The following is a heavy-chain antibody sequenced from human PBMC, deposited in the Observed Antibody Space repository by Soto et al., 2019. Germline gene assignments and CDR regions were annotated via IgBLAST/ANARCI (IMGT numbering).Heavy chain of an antibody. CDR2: ISGYNGNT. CDR1: DNTFTHYG. J-gene: IGHJ6*02. V-gene: IGHV1-18*01. Sequence: ASVKVSCKSSDNTFTHYGINWVRQAPGQGLEWMGWISGYNGNTKYAQKFKDRVTMTADTSTRTAFMEVRSMTSDDTAVYFCAATGGNYCGLDVWGQGTTVTVS. CDR3: AATGGNYCGLDV. D-gene: IGHD2-8*02.